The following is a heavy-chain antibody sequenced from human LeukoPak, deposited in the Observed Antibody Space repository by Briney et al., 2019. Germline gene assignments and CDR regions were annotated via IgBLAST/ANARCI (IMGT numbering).Heavy chain of an antibody. V-gene: IGHV1-24*01. J-gene: IGHJ6*03. D-gene: IGHD3-3*01. CDR1: GYTFTSYG. CDR2: FDPEDGET. CDR3: ATGDFWSGYYRAYYYYYMDV. Sequence: GASVKVSCKASGYTFTSYGISWVRQAPGKGLGWMGGFDPEDGETIYAQKFQGRVTMTEDTSTDTAYMELSSLRSEDTAVHYCATGDFWSGYYRAYYYYYMDVWGKGTTVTVSS.